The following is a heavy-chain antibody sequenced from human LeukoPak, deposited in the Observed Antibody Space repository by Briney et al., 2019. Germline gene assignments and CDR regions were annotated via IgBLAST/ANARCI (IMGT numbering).Heavy chain of an antibody. CDR2: IKQDGTEK. D-gene: IGHD1-1*01. CDR3: ARARTGTYIDY. CDR1: GFTFTTYW. Sequence: GESLRLSCAASGFTFTTYWMSWVRQAPGKGLEWVANIKQDGTEKYYVDSVKGRFTISRDNAKNSLYLQMNSLRAEDTAVYYCARARTGTYIDYWGQGTLVTVSS. V-gene: IGHV3-7*01. J-gene: IGHJ4*02.